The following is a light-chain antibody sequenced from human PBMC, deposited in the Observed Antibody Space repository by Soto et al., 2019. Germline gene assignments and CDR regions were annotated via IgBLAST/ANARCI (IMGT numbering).Light chain of an antibody. CDR1: QSVSSN. J-gene: IGKJ2*01. V-gene: IGKV3-15*01. Sequence: EIVMTQSPATLSVSPGERATLSCRASQSVSSNLAWYQQKPGQAPRLLIYGASTRATGIPARFSGSGSGTEFTLSISGLLSEDFAVYYCQQYNNWPLYTFGQGTKLEIK. CDR3: QQYNNWPLYT. CDR2: GAS.